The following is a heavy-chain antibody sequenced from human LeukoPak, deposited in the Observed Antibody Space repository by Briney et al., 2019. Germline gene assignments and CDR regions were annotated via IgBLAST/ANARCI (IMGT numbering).Heavy chain of an antibody. Sequence: GRSLRLSCAASGFTYDDYDMSWVRQPPGKGLEWVSGINWNGGSTGYADSVKGRFTISRDNAKNSLYLQMNSLRAEDTALYYCARRMSAIPYYYDSSGYCSFDYWGQGTLVTVCS. D-gene: IGHD3-22*01. CDR3: ARRMSAIPYYYDSSGYCSFDY. CDR2: INWNGGST. CDR1: GFTYDDYD. V-gene: IGHV3-20*04. J-gene: IGHJ4*02.